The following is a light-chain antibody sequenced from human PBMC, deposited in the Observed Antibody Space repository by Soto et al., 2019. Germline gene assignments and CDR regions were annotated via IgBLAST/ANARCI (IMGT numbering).Light chain of an antibody. CDR3: QSYDSGRYV. Sequence: QSVLTQPPSVSGAPGQRVTISCTGSSSHIGAGHVIHWYQQLPGTAPKLLIYGNNNRPSGVPDRFSVSKSGTSASLAITGLQAEDEADYYCQSYDSGRYVFGSGTKVTVL. V-gene: IGLV1-40*01. J-gene: IGLJ1*01. CDR1: SSHIGAGHV. CDR2: GNN.